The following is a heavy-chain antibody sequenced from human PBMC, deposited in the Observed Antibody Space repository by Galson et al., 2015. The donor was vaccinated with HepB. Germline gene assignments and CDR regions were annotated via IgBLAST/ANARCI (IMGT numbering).Heavy chain of an antibody. CDR1: GGTFSKFT. Sequence: SVKVSCKASGGTFSKFTFSWVRQAPGQGLEWMGRIIPIIGITNYAQKFQGRVTITADKSTSTAYMELSSLRSEDTAVYYCARGGHFGALNWFDPWGQGTLVTVSS. D-gene: IGHD4-17*01. CDR3: ARGGHFGALNWFDP. J-gene: IGHJ5*02. CDR2: IIPIIGIT. V-gene: IGHV1-69*02.